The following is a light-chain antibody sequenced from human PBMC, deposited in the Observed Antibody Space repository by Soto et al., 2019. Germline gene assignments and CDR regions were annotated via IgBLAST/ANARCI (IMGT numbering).Light chain of an antibody. V-gene: IGLV2-14*01. Sequence: QSALTQPASVSGSPGQSITISCTGTSSDVGAYNYVSWYQQHPGKAPKLMIYEVSKRPSGVSNRFSASKSGNTASLTISGLQAEDEADYYCSSYTTSITDVFGSGTKLTVL. CDR2: EVS. J-gene: IGLJ1*01. CDR3: SSYTTSITDV. CDR1: SSDVGAYNY.